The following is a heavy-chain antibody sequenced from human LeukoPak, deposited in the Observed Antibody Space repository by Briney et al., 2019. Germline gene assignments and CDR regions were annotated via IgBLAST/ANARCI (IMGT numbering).Heavy chain of an antibody. J-gene: IGHJ3*02. V-gene: IGHV1-24*01. CDR1: GYTLTELS. CDR3: ATDPLGATNAFDI. Sequence: ASVKVSCKVSGYTLTELSMHWVRQAPGKGLEWMGGFDPEDGETIYAQKFQGRVTMTEDTSTDTAYMELSSLRSENTAVYYCATDPLGATNAFDIWGQGTMVTVSS. D-gene: IGHD1-26*01. CDR2: FDPEDGET.